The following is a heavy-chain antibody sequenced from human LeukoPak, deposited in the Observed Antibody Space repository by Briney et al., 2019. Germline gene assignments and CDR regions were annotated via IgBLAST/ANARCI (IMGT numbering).Heavy chain of an antibody. CDR3: ARENQGDGYNYYYYYGMDV. CDR2: ISSSSSYI. V-gene: IGHV3-21*01. D-gene: IGHD5-24*01. J-gene: IGHJ6*02. CDR1: GFTFSSYS. Sequence: GGSLRLSCAAPGFTFSSYSMNWVRQAPGEGQVWASSISSSSSYIYYADSVKGRFTISRDKAKNSLYLQMNSLRAEDTAVYYCARENQGDGYNYYYYYGMDVWGQGTTVTVSS.